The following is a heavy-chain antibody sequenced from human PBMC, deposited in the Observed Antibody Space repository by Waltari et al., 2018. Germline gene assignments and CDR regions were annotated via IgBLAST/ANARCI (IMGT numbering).Heavy chain of an antibody. Sequence: QVQLQESGPGLVKPSETLSLTCTVSGGSISSYYWSWIRQPPGKGLEWIGYIYYSGSTNYNPSLMSRVTISVDTSKNQFSLKLSSVTAADTAVYYCAREAPPYYYGSGSYDYWGQGTLVTVSS. J-gene: IGHJ4*02. CDR3: AREAPPYYYGSGSYDY. V-gene: IGHV4-59*01. CDR1: GGSISSYY. D-gene: IGHD3-10*01. CDR2: IYYSGST.